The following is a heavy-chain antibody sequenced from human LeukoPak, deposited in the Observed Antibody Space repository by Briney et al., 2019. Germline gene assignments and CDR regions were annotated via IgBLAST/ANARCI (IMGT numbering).Heavy chain of an antibody. CDR1: GYTFTSYG. Sequence: GASVKVSCKASGYTFTSYGISWVRQAPGQGLEWMGWISAYNGNTNYAQKFQGRVTMTRTTNTVYMELNSLTSDDTAVYYCAIVAPYLYDASGSYRTGFWGQGTLVIVSS. CDR2: ISAYNGNT. CDR3: AIVAPYLYDASGSYRTGF. V-gene: IGHV1-18*01. D-gene: IGHD3-22*01. J-gene: IGHJ4*02.